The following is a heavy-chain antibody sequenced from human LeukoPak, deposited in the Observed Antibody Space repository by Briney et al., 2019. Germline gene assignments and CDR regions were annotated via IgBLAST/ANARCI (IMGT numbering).Heavy chain of an antibody. J-gene: IGHJ4*02. CDR1: GFSFRSYA. CDR3: TKEGRPNSGGGYFDY. CDR2: ISEGGGRT. V-gene: IGHV3-23*01. D-gene: IGHD2-15*01. Sequence: PGGSLRLSCAASGFSFRSYAMGWVRQAPGKGLEWVSTISEGGGRTYYADSVKGRFTVSRDDFKNTLYLEMNSLRVDDTAAYYCTKEGRPNSGGGYFDYRGQGARLTVSS.